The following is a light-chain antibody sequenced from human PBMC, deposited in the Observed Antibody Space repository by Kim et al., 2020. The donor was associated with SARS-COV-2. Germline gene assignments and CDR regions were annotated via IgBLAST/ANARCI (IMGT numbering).Light chain of an antibody. J-gene: IGKJ4*01. V-gene: IGKV3D-11*03. CDR3: LRRSNWPLT. CDR2: DAS. Sequence: LSPGEEATLPCRASRGLNSNFASYQSRPGHAPRHLSYDASTRATRVPTRFSGSGVETDFSLSICRLEPEDFVVYICLRRSNWPLTFGGGTKVDIK. CDR1: RGLNSN.